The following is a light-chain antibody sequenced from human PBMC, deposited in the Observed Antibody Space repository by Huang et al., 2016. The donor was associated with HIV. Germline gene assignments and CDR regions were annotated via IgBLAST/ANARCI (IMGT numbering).Light chain of an antibody. CDR2: DAP. J-gene: IGKJ5*01. Sequence: EIVLTQSPVSLSLSPGERATLSCRASQTVNNNVAWYQQTPGQAPRLLIYDAPNRATGIPARFSGSGSGADFTLTISGLEPEDSAVYFCQCRANWPPITFGQGTRLEIK. CDR3: QCRANWPPIT. CDR1: QTVNNN. V-gene: IGKV3-11*01.